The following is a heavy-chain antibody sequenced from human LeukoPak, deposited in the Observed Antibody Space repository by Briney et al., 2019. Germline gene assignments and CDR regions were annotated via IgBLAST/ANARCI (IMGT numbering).Heavy chain of an antibody. CDR3: ARTLRGQNYYGYLDY. J-gene: IGHJ4*02. D-gene: IGHD4-17*01. V-gene: IGHV4-59*01. CDR1: SGSISSDY. Sequence: SETLSLTCTVSSGSISSDYWSWIRQPPGKGLEWIGYISYSGSVNYNPSLKTRVTISIDKSKNQFSLKMTSVTAADTAVYYCARTLRGQNYYGYLDYWGQGTLVTVSS. CDR2: ISYSGSV.